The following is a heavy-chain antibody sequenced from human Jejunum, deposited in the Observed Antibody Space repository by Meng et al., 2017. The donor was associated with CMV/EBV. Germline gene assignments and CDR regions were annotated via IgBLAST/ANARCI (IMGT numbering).Heavy chain of an antibody. J-gene: IGHJ4*02. D-gene: IGHD2/OR15-2a*01. V-gene: IGHV1-69*01. CDR1: GGSFSTYT. CDR2: LIPVINKA. CDR3: ARGRGNQPLFDF. Sequence: QVQRAQAGAEVKKPGSSVKVACKTSGGSFSTYTFSWVRQAPGQGREWMGGLIPVINKAKSAPRFQDRVTFTADETTTTAYMELSSLTFEDTAVYFCARGRGNQPLFDFWGQGTLVTVSS.